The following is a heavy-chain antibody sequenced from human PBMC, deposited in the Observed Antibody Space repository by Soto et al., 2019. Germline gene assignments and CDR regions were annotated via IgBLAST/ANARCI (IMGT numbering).Heavy chain of an antibody. J-gene: IGHJ4*02. CDR3: ARGEYCSGGSCYSDEGWGY. Sequence: QVQLVQSGAEVKKPGASVKVSCKASGYTFTGYYMHWVRQAPGQGLEWMGLINPNSGGTNYAQKFQGWVTMTRDTSISTAYMELSRLRSDDTAVYYCARGEYCSGGSCYSDEGWGYWGQGTLVTVSS. V-gene: IGHV1-2*04. D-gene: IGHD2-15*01. CDR1: GYTFTGYY. CDR2: INPNSGGT.